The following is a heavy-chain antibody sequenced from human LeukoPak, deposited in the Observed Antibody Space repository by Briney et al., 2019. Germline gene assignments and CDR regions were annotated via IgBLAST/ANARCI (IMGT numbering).Heavy chain of an antibody. D-gene: IGHD3-10*02. CDR2: ISSSGSTI. V-gene: IGHV3-48*03. CDR3: AELGITMIGGV. CDR1: GFTFSSYE. J-gene: IGHJ6*04. Sequence: GGSLRLSCAASGFTFSSYEMNWVRQAPGKGLEWVSYISSSGSTIYYADSVNGRFTISRDNAKNSLYLQMNSLRAEDTAVYYCAELGITMIGGVWGKGTTVTISS.